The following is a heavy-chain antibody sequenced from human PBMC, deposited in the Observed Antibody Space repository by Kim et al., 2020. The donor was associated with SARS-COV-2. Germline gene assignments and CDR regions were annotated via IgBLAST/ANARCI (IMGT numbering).Heavy chain of an antibody. V-gene: IGHV4-34*01. CDR3: ARGLYGAYYFDY. D-gene: IGHD2-2*02. Sequence: NYRPSLKRRVTMSVDTSKSQFSLNLRSVTAADTAVFYCARGLYGAYYFDYWGQGILVTVSS. J-gene: IGHJ4*02.